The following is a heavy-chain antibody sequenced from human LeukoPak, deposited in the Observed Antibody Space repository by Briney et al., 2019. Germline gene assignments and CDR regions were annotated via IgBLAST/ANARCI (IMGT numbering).Heavy chain of an antibody. D-gene: IGHD5-18*01. CDR2: ISAYNGNT. Sequence: ASVKVSCKASGYTFTSYGISWVRQAPGQGLEWMGWISAYNGNTNYAQKLQGRVTMTTDTSTSTAYMELRSLRSDDTAVYYCARDLRARGYSYGYPYYFDYWGQGTPVTVSS. CDR1: GYTFTSYG. V-gene: IGHV1-18*01. J-gene: IGHJ4*02. CDR3: ARDLRARGYSYGYPYYFDY.